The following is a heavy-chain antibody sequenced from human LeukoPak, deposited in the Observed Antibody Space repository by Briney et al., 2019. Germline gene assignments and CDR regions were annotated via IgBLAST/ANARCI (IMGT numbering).Heavy chain of an antibody. V-gene: IGHV3-48*03. CDR1: GFTFSSYE. Sequence: PGGSLRLSCAASGFTFSSYEKNWVRQAPGKGLEWVSYISSSGSTIYYADSVKGRFTISRDNAKNSLYLQMNSLRAEDTAVYYCARAFQELPQLYYYYYMDVWGKGTTVTVSS. CDR2: ISSSGSTI. J-gene: IGHJ6*03. D-gene: IGHD6-13*01. CDR3: ARAFQELPQLYYYYYMDV.